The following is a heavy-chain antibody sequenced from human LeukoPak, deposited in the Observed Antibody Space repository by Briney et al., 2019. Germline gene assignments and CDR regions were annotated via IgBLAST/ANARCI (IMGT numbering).Heavy chain of an antibody. CDR2: INHSGSI. J-gene: IGHJ4*02. D-gene: IGHD6-13*01. Sequence: PSETLSLSRAVYGGSFSGYYWSWIRQPPGKGLELIGEINHSGSINYNPSLKSRVTISVDTSKNQFSLKLSSVTAADTAVYYCARRTAAGIAFDHWGQGTLVTVS. V-gene: IGHV4-34*01. CDR3: ARRTAAGIAFDH. CDR1: GGSFSGYY.